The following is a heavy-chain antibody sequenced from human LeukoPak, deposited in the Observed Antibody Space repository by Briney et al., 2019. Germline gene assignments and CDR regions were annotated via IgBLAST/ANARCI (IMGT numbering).Heavy chain of an antibody. D-gene: IGHD2-15*01. J-gene: IGHJ4*02. CDR1: GYSFFGYG. CDR3: ARDRFVVVVPSTADELAY. Sequence: GASVKVSCKASGYSFFGYGITWVRQAPGQGLEWMGWISAYNGNTNYAQKLQGRVTMTTDTSTNTAYMELRSLRSDDTAMYYCARDRFVVVVPSTADELAYWGQGTLVTVSS. CDR2: ISAYNGNT. V-gene: IGHV1-18*01.